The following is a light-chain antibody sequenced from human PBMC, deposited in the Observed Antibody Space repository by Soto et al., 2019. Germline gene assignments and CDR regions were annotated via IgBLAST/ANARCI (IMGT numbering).Light chain of an antibody. V-gene: IGKV3-11*01. J-gene: IGKJ1*01. CDR2: DAS. CDR3: QQRSNWPRT. CDR1: QSVSSY. Sequence: EIVLTQSPATLSLSPGERATLSCRASQSVSSYLAWYQQKPGQVPRLLIYDASNRATGMPARVSGSGSGTDFALTIGSLEPEDFALYDCQQRSNWPRTFGQGTKVYIK.